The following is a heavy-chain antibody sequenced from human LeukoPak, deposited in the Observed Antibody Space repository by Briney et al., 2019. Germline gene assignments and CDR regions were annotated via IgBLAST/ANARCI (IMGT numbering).Heavy chain of an antibody. CDR2: IYYSGST. D-gene: IGHD3-10*01. V-gene: IGHV4-39*07. Sequence: PSETLSLTCTVSGGSISSSSYYWGWIRQPPGKGLEWIGSIYYSGSTYYNPSLKSRVTISVDKSKNQFSLKMRSVTAADTAVYYCAREVLRGQYYFDXXXQXTXXXVSS. CDR3: AREVLRGQYYFDX. J-gene: IGHJ4*02. CDR1: GGSISSSSYY.